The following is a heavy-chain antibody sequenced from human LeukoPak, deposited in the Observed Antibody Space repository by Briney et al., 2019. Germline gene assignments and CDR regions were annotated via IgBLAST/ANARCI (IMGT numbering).Heavy chain of an antibody. CDR3: ARGDSSRGYYYMDV. CDR2: INPNSGGT. D-gene: IGHD2-21*01. Sequence: ASVTVSCTASGYTFTGYYMHWVRQAPGQGLEWMGWINPNSGGTNYAQKFQGWVTMTRDTSISTAYMELSRLGSDDTAVYYCARGDSSRGYYYMDVWGKGTTVTVSS. V-gene: IGHV1-2*04. J-gene: IGHJ6*03. CDR1: GYTFTGYY.